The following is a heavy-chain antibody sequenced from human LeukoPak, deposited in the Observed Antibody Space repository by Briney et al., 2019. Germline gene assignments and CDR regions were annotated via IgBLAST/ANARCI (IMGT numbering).Heavy chain of an antibody. J-gene: IGHJ4*02. CDR2: IIPIFGTA. D-gene: IGHD6-19*01. CDR3: ARQGAYSSAIGMGY. V-gene: IGHV1-69*05. Sequence: ASVKVSCKASGGTFSSYAISWVRQAPGQGLEWMGGIIPIFGTANYAQKFQGRVTMTRDTSTRTVYMEVSSLKPEDTAVYYCARQGAYSSAIGMGYWGQGTLVTVSS. CDR1: GGTFSSYA.